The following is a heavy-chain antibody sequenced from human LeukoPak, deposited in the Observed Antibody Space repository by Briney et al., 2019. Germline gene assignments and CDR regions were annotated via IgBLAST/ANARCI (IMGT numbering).Heavy chain of an antibody. CDR1: GYTFTSYD. CDR2: MNPNSVNT. Sequence: AAVKVSCKASGYTFTSYDINWVRQATGQGLGWMGWMNPNSVNTDYTQKFRGRVTMTRNTSISTAYIELSTPRSEDTAVYYLSHLGDCSGGSCSDAFDIWGQGTMVTVSS. D-gene: IGHD2-15*01. J-gene: IGHJ3*02. V-gene: IGHV1-8*01. CDR3: SHLGDCSGGSCSDAFDI.